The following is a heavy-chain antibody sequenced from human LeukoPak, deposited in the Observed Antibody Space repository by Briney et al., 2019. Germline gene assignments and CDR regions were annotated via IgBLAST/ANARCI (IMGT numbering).Heavy chain of an antibody. CDR3: AREFIYYYDSSGYFCD. Sequence: SGPTLVNPTQTLTLTCTFSGFSLSTSGMCVSWIRQPPGKALEWLARIDWDDDKYYSTSLKTRLTISKDTSKNQVVLTMTNMDPVDTATYYCAREFIYYYDSSGYFCDWGQGTLVTVSS. V-gene: IGHV2-70*11. CDR2: IDWDDDK. D-gene: IGHD3-22*01. CDR1: GFSLSTSGMC. J-gene: IGHJ4*02.